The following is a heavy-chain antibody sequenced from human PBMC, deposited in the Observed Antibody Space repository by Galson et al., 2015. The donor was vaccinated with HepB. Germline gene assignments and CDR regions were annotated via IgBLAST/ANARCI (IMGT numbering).Heavy chain of an antibody. V-gene: IGHV4-39*01. CDR3: VQLKERFYCSGGSCYYFDY. Sequence: SETLSLTCTVSGGSISSSSYYWGWIRQPPGKGLEWIGSIYYSGSTYYNPSLKSRVTISVATSKNQFSLKLNSVTAADTAVYYCVQLKERFYCSGGSCYYFDYWGQGTLVTVSS. CDR2: IYYSGST. CDR1: GGSISSSSYY. D-gene: IGHD2-15*01. J-gene: IGHJ4*02.